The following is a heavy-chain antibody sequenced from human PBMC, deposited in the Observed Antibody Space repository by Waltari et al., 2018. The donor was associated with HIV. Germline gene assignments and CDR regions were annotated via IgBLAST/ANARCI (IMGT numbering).Heavy chain of an antibody. CDR1: GGSFSGYY. CDR2: INRSGST. V-gene: IGHV4-34*01. J-gene: IGHJ6*02. CDR3: ARGIRHDFNNDVRSYGLDV. Sequence: QVQLQQLGAGLLKPSETLSLTCGVIGGSFSGYYWNWIRQSPGKGLEWVGDINRSGSTNFNPSLKSRVTISVDTSKNQFSLTLRSVTAADTAVYYCARGIRHDFNNDVRSYGLDVWGQGTTVTVSS. D-gene: IGHD4-4*01.